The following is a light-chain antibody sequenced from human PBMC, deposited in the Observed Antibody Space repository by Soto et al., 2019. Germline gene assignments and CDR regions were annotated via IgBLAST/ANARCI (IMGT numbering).Light chain of an antibody. CDR3: QQYNAWPLS. V-gene: IGKV3-15*01. CDR1: QSVNSN. J-gene: IGKJ4*01. Sequence: EIVMTQSPATLSVSPGERVTLSCRASQSVNSNLAWYQQKPGQTPKLLIYVASTRATGIPARFSGSGSGTEFTLTISSLQSEDFAIYDCQQYNAWPLSFGGGTKVEFK. CDR2: VAS.